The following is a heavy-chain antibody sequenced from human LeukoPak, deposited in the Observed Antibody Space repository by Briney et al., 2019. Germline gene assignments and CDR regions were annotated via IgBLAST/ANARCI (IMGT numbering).Heavy chain of an antibody. J-gene: IGHJ4*02. Sequence: PGGSLRLSCAASGFTFSNYWMGWARQAPGKRLEWVANMNIDGSEKYYADSVKGRFSISRDNARNSVYLQMASLRVEDTAVYYCARDPVEWELLPDYWGQGTLVTVSS. CDR3: ARDPVEWELLPDY. D-gene: IGHD1-26*01. V-gene: IGHV3-7*01. CDR2: MNIDGSEK. CDR1: GFTFSNYW.